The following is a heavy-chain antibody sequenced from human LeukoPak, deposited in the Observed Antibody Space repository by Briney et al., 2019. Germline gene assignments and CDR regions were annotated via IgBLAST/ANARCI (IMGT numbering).Heavy chain of an antibody. CDR3: ARGGYGSGSHYFYGMDV. J-gene: IGHJ6*02. V-gene: IGHV3-33*01. D-gene: IGHD3-10*01. Sequence: GRSLRLSCAASGFTFSTYGMHWVRQAPGKGLEWVAVIWYDGSNKYYGDSVKGRFTISRDNFKNTLYLQMSTLRAEDTAVYYCARGGYGSGSHYFYGMDVWSQGTTVTVSS. CDR1: GFTFSTYG. CDR2: IWYDGSNK.